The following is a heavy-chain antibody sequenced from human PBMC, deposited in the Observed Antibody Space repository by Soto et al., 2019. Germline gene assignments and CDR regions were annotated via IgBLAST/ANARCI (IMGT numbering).Heavy chain of an antibody. CDR2: ISGSGGST. J-gene: IGHJ4*02. V-gene: IGHV3-23*01. D-gene: IGHD6-19*01. CDR1: GFTFSSYA. CDR3: AKGIKRDTGYSSGPY. Sequence: LRLSCAASGFTFSSYAMSWVRQAPGKGLEWVSAISGSGGSTYYADSVKGRFTISRDNSKNTLYLQMNSLRAEDTAVYYCAKGIKRDTGYSSGPYWGQGTLVTVSS.